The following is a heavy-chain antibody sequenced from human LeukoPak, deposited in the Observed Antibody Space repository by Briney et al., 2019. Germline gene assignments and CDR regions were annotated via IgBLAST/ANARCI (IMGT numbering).Heavy chain of an antibody. V-gene: IGHV4-4*02. CDR1: GGSVASTNS. Sequence: SETLSLACDVAGGSVASTNSGSGVRQPPGKGLEWIGEVHLDGRTNYNPSLKSRLIMSVDLPENHISLKLTSVTAADTAVYYRAREGGFYRPFDYSGEGTLVTVSS. D-gene: IGHD1-14*01. CDR3: AREGGFYRPFDY. J-gene: IGHJ4*02. CDR2: VHLDGRT.